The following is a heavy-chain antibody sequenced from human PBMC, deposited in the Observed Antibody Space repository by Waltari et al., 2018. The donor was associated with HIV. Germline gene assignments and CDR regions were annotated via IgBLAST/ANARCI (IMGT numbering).Heavy chain of an antibody. D-gene: IGHD5-18*01. J-gene: IGHJ4*02. Sequence: QVQLVESGGGVVQPGGSLSVPCAASGFTFKNFAMNWVRQAPGKGLEWVGNIYYDGSKKFYGDAVRGRFTISRDNSKQILYLQMNSLRVEDTALYYCARDYNYAPDYWGQGTLVVVSS. CDR3: ARDYNYAPDY. CDR2: IYYDGSKK. V-gene: IGHV3-33*01. CDR1: GFTFKNFA.